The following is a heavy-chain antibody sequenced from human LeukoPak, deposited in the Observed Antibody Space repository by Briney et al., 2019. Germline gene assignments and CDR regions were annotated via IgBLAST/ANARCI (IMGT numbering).Heavy chain of an antibody. V-gene: IGHV4-59*08. D-gene: IGHD1-1*01. CDR1: GGSISSYY. CDR3: ARHMGLGYTYFYPYFDY. J-gene: IGHJ4*01. CDR2: IYYSGST. Sequence: SETLSLTCTVSGGSISSYYWSWIRQPPGKGREWIGYIYYSGSTNYNPSLKSRVTISVDTPKNQFSLKLSSVTAADTAVYYCARHMGLGYTYFYPYFDYWGQGTLVTVSS.